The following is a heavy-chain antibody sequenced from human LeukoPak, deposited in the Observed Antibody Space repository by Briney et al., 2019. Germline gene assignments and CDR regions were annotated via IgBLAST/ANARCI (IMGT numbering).Heavy chain of an antibody. D-gene: IGHD6-19*01. CDR1: GDSVSSNSAA. Sequence: SQTLSLTCALSGDSVSSNSAAWNWIRQSPSRGLEWLGRTYYRSKWYNDYAVSVKSRITINPDTSKNQFSLQLNSVTPEDTAVYYCARGVGEWLVKLGGFDYWGQGTLVTVSS. J-gene: IGHJ4*02. V-gene: IGHV6-1*01. CDR2: TYYRSKWYN. CDR3: ARGVGEWLVKLGGFDY.